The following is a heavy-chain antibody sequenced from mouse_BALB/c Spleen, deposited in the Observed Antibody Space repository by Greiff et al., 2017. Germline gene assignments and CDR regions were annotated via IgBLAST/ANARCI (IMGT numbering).Heavy chain of an antibody. CDR2: ISYSGST. D-gene: IGHD2-2*01. J-gene: IGHJ3*01. V-gene: IGHV3-8*02. CDR3: ARGGYDGGSWFAY. Sequence: VQLQQSGPSLVKPSQTLSLTCSVTGDSITSGYWNWIRKFPGNKLEYMGYISYSGSTYYNPSLKSRISITRDTSKNQYYLQLNSVTTEDTATYYCARGGYDGGSWFAYWGQGTLVTVSA. CDR1: GDSITSGY.